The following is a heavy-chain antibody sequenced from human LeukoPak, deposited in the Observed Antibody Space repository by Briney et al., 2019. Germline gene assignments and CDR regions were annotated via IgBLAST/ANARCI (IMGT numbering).Heavy chain of an antibody. Sequence: SVNVSFKASGGTFSSYAISWVRQAPGQGLEWMGGIIPIFGTANYAQKFQGRVTITADESTSTAYMELSSLRSEDTAVYYCARGLVSTRYYYDSSGYQYFDYWGQGTLVTVSS. V-gene: IGHV1-69*13. D-gene: IGHD3-22*01. CDR1: GGTFSSYA. CDR2: IIPIFGTA. CDR3: ARGLVSTRYYYDSSGYQYFDY. J-gene: IGHJ4*02.